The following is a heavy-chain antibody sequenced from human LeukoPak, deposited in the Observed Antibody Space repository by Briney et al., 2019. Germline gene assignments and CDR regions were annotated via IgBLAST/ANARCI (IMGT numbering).Heavy chain of an antibody. CDR1: GFTFSSYS. CDR2: ISSSSSYI. V-gene: IGHV3-21*01. Sequence: PGGSLRLSCAASGFTFSSYSMNWVRQAPGKGLEWVSSISSSSSYIYYADSVKGRFTISRDNAKNSLYLQMNSLRAEDTAVYYCARGSSSSWYTRIDYWGQGTLVTVSS. J-gene: IGHJ4*02. D-gene: IGHD6-13*01. CDR3: ARGSSSSWYTRIDY.